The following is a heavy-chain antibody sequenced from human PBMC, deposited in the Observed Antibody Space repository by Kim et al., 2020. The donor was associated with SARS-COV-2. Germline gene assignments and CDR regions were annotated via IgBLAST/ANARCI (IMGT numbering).Heavy chain of an antibody. V-gene: IGHV4-34*01. Sequence: NPSLKSRVSISVDTSKNQCSLRLSSVTAADTAVYYCARVLSTSISCYLDDWGQGTLVTVSS. CDR3: ARVLSTSISCYLDD. D-gene: IGHD2-2*01. J-gene: IGHJ4*02.